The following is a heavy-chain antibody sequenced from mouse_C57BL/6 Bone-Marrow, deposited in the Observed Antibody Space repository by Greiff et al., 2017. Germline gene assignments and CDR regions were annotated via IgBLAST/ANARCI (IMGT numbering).Heavy chain of an antibody. Sequence: EVMLVESGGDLVKPGGSLKLSCAASGFTFSSYGMSWVRQTPDKRLEWVATISSGGSYTYYPDSVKGRFTISRDNAKNTLYLQMSSLKSEDTAMYCCERQGRGCDYWGQGTTLTVSS. CDR1: GFTFSSYG. CDR3: ERQGRGCDY. CDR2: ISSGGSYT. D-gene: IGHD1-1*01. J-gene: IGHJ2*01. V-gene: IGHV5-6*01.